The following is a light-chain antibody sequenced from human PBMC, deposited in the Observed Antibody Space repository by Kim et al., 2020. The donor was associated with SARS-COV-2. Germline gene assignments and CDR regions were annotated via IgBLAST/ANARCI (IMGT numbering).Light chain of an antibody. V-gene: IGLV10-54*04. J-gene: IGLJ3*02. Sequence: TATHTFPGNTNTVGNQGAAWLQQHQGHPPKLLFYRSNNRPSGISERFSASRSGNTASLTITGLQPEDEADYYCSAWDRSLSAWVFGGGTQLTVL. CDR3: SAWDRSLSAWV. CDR1: TNTVGNQG. CDR2: RSN.